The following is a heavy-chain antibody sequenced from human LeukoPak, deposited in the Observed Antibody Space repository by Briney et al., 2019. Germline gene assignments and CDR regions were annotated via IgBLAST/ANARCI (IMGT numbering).Heavy chain of an antibody. V-gene: IGHV3-30*02. CDR3: AKGGRHGHSSYERGYFDF. J-gene: IGHJ4*02. CDR2: IQYSGSKK. D-gene: IGHD2-15*01. CDR1: GFTFSNYD. Sequence: GGSLRLSCAASGFTFSNYDMHWARQAPGKGLEWVAFIQYSGSKKYYVDSVEGRFTISRDNSKNTLSVQMNSLRTEDTAVYYCAKGGRHGHSSYERGYFDFWGQGALVTVSS.